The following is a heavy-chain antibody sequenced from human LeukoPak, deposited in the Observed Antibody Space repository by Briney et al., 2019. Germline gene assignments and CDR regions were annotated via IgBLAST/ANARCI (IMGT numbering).Heavy chain of an antibody. Sequence: TGGSLRLSCAASGFTFSSYGMSWVRQAPGKGLEWVSTISGSGATTYYADSVKGRFTISRDNAKNSLYLQMNSLRAEDTAVYYCARAPELEPGYYYYMDVWGKGTTVTVSS. D-gene: IGHD1-1*01. CDR1: GFTFSSYG. V-gene: IGHV3-21*01. CDR3: ARAPELEPGYYYYMDV. CDR2: ISGSGATT. J-gene: IGHJ6*03.